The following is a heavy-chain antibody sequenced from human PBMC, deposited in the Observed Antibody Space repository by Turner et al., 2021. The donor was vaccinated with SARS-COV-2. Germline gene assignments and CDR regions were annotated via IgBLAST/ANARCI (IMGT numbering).Heavy chain of an antibody. Sequence: QVPLVQSGAAVTKPGASVKVPCKASGYTFTGYYMHWVRQAPGQGLEWMGWINTNSGGTNYAQKFQGRVTMTRDTSSSTAYMELSRLRSDDTAVYYCAVLEMATITDAFDIWGQGTMVTVSS. V-gene: IGHV1-2*02. J-gene: IGHJ3*02. D-gene: IGHD5-12*01. CDR3: AVLEMATITDAFDI. CDR2: INTNSGGT. CDR1: GYTFTGYY.